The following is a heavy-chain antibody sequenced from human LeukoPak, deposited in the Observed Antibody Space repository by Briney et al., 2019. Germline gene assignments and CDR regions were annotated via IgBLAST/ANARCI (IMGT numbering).Heavy chain of an antibody. J-gene: IGHJ4*02. D-gene: IGHD3-10*01. CDR1: GFTFTTYE. V-gene: IGHV3-48*03. Sequence: GGSLRLSCATSGFTFTTYEMNWVRQAPGKGVEWVSYITSSGAIKTYAHPVKGRFTMSRDDAKNSVYLQMNSLRPEDTAVYYCARDIYGDEDFDYWGQGTLVSVSS. CDR3: ARDIYGDEDFDY. CDR2: ITSSGAIK.